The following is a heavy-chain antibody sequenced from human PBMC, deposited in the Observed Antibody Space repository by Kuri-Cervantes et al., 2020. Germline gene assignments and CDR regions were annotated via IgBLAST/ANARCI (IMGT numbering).Heavy chain of an antibody. CDR2: ISWDGGST. D-gene: IGHD6-19*01. CDR1: GFTFSSYD. CDR3: AKDRVAVAGAGIDY. Sequence: GGSLRLSCAASGFTFSSYDMHWVRQATGKGLEWVSLISWDGGSTYYADSVKGRFTISRDNSKNSLYLQMNSLRAEDTALYYCAKDRVAVAGAGIDYWGQGTLVTVSS. J-gene: IGHJ4*02. V-gene: IGHV3-43D*03.